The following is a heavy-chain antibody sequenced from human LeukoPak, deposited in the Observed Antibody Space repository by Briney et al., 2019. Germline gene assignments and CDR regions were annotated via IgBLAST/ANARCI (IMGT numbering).Heavy chain of an antibody. CDR3: ARDPLSNYDFWSGFLGY. CDR2: ISSSGSTI. V-gene: IGHV3-48*03. D-gene: IGHD3-3*01. J-gene: IGHJ4*02. CDR1: GLTFSSYE. Sequence: PGGSLRLSCAASGLTFSSYEMNWVRQAPGKGLEWVSYISSSGSTIYYADSVKGRFTISRDDAKNSLYLQMNSLRAEDTAVYYCARDPLSNYDFWSGFLGYWGQGTLVTVSS.